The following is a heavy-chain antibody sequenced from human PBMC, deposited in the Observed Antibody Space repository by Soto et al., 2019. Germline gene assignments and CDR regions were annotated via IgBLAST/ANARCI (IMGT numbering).Heavy chain of an antibody. CDR3: AKATVAVIYGGHCYYGSDV. V-gene: IGHV1-69*12. J-gene: IGHJ6*02. CDR1: GGTFSSYA. D-gene: IGHD2-15*01. Sequence: QLVQSGAEVKKPGSSVKVSCKASGGTFSSYAFSWVRQAPGQGLEWMGGITPIFGTPNYAQKFQGRVTITADESTRTAYMELSSLRSEDTAVYYCAKATVAVIYGGHCYYGSDVWGQGTTVTVSS. CDR2: ITPIFGTP.